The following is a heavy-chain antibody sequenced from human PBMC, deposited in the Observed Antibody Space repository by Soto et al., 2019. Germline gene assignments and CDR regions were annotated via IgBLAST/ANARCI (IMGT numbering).Heavy chain of an antibody. D-gene: IGHD3-10*01. V-gene: IGHV4-39*01. J-gene: IGHJ6*02. Sequence: QLQLQESGPGLVKPSETLSLTCTVSGGSISSSSYYWGWLRQPPGKGLEWIGSIYYSGSTYYNPSLKSRVTISVDTSKNQFSLKLSSVTAADTAVYYCARLRGATMDVWGQGTTVTVSS. CDR3: ARLRGATMDV. CDR1: GGSISSSSYY. CDR2: IYYSGST.